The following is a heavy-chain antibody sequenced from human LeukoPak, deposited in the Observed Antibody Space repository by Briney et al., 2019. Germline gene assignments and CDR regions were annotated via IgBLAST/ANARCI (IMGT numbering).Heavy chain of an antibody. D-gene: IGHD6-13*01. CDR3: ARDIAAAAGFDP. V-gene: IGHV4-59*01. Sequence: SETLSLTCTVSGGSISSYYWSWIRPPPGKGLEWIGYIYYSGSTNYNPSLKSRVTISVDTSKNQFSLKLSSVTAADTAVYYCARDIAAAAGFDPWGQGTLVTVSS. CDR2: IYYSGST. J-gene: IGHJ5*02. CDR1: GGSISSYY.